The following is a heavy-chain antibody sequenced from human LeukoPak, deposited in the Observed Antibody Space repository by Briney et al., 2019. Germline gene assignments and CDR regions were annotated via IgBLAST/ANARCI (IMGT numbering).Heavy chain of an antibody. CDR2: ISGSGGST. CDR3: AKDSPGGYYDILTGYYTYYFDY. V-gene: IGHV3-23*01. CDR1: GFTFSSYG. J-gene: IGHJ4*02. Sequence: TGGSLRLSCAASGFTFSSYGMSWVRQAPGKGLEWVSAISGSGGSTYYADSVKGRFTISRDNSKNTLYLQMNSLRAEDTAVYYCAKDSPGGYYDILTGYYTYYFDYWGQGTLVTVSS. D-gene: IGHD3-9*01.